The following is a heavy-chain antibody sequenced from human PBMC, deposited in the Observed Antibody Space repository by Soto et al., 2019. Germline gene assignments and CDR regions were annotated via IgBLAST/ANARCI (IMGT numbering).Heavy chain of an antibody. Sequence: ASVKVSCKSSGYTFTTYGISCVRQAPGQGLEWMGWISGYNGHTKYSQKFQGRVTITRDTSASTAYMELSSLRSEDTAVYYCASSATTADYYYGMDVWGQGTTVTVSS. CDR1: GYTFTTYG. CDR2: ISGYNGHT. V-gene: IGHV1-18*01. J-gene: IGHJ6*02. CDR3: ASSATTADYYYGMDV. D-gene: IGHD1-26*01.